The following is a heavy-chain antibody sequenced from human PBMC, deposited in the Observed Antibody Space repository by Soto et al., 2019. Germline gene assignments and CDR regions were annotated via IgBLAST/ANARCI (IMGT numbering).Heavy chain of an antibody. V-gene: IGHV4-59*11. J-gene: IGHJ4*02. CDR2: ISDTGST. Sequence: QVQLQESGPGLVKPSETLSLTCTVSGVSISSHYWTWIRQPPGKGLEWIGYISDTGSTNFNPSLKSRVTISRDTSKNHFSLKLSSVTAADTAVDYCARGPGYRTIFDYWGQGTLVTVSS. CDR3: ARGPGYRTIFDY. CDR1: GVSISSHY. D-gene: IGHD5-18*01.